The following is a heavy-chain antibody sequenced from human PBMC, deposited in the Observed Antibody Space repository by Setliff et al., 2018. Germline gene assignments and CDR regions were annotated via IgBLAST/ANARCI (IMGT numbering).Heavy chain of an antibody. D-gene: IGHD6-19*01. CDR2: INPSGGST. J-gene: IGHJ4*02. V-gene: IGHV1-46*01. CDR3: ARDEGSGWYVGY. Sequence: ASVKVSCKASGYTFTSYYMHWVRQAPGQGLEWMGIINPSGGSTSYAQKFQGRVTMTRDTSTSTVYMELSSLRSEDTAVYYYARDEGSGWYVGYWGQGTLVTVSS. CDR1: GYTFTSYY.